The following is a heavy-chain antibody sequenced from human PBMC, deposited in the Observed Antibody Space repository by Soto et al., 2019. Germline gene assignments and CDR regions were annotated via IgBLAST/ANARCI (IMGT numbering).Heavy chain of an antibody. J-gene: IGHJ6*02. CDR1: GLPVAGSY. D-gene: IGHD3-10*01. CDR3: VRPLPSGQTHARDV. Sequence: GGSLRLSCVASGLPVAGSYMAWVRQAPGKGLEWASVIYNDGTTYYSQSVEGRFTISRDTSKNTLYLQMDRLRDEDTAVYYCVRPLPSGQTHARDVWGQGTTVTVSS. V-gene: IGHV3-53*01. CDR2: IYNDGTT.